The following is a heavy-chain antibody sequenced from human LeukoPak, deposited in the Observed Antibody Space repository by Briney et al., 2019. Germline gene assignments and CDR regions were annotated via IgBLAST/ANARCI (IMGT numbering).Heavy chain of an antibody. CDR2: ISGSGGST. Sequence: GGSLRLSCAASGFTFSSYATSWVRQAPGKGLEWVSAISGSGGSTYYADSVKGRFTISRDNSKNTLYLQMNSLRAEDTAVYYCAKFPEVVVVAANWFDPWGQGTLVTVSS. D-gene: IGHD2-15*01. V-gene: IGHV3-23*01. CDR3: AKFPEVVVVAANWFDP. CDR1: GFTFSSYA. J-gene: IGHJ5*02.